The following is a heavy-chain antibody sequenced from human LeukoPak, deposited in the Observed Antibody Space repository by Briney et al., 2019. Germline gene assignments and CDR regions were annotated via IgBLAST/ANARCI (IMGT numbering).Heavy chain of an antibody. D-gene: IGHD1-26*01. CDR1: GGSINSHY. CDR2: ISYSGNT. Sequence: PSETLSLTCTVSGGSINSHYWSWVRQPPGKGLVWIGYISYSGNTNYNPPLKSRVTISMHTSKNQLSLKLNSVTAADTAVYYCARDRSGSYPNFDYWGQGTLVTVSS. CDR3: ARDRSGSYPNFDY. J-gene: IGHJ4*02. V-gene: IGHV4-59*11.